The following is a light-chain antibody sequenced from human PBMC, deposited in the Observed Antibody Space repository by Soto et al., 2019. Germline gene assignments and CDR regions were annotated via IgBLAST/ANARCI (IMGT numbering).Light chain of an antibody. CDR1: QSVSSN. CDR2: GAS. J-gene: IGKJ4*01. Sequence: EIVMTQPPATLSVSPGERATLSCRASQSVSSNLAWYQQKPGQATSLLIYGASTRATGTPARFSGSGSGTEFTLTISSLQSEDFAVYYCQQLNNWPLTCGGGTEVDI. CDR3: QQLNNWPLT. V-gene: IGKV3-15*01.